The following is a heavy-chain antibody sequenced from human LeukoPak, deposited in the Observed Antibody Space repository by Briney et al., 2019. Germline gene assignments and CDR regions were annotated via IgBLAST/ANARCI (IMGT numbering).Heavy chain of an antibody. D-gene: IGHD4-11*01. CDR1: VGSFSGYH. Sequence: SETLSLTCAVYVGSFSGYHWNWIRQPPGKGPEWIGEVNESGGTNINPSLRSRVILSVDTSMNQFSLKLSSVTAADTAVYYCARTSLGLGVTTSNWFDPWGQGTLVTVSS. CDR3: ARTSLGLGVTTSNWFDP. CDR2: VNESGGT. J-gene: IGHJ5*02. V-gene: IGHV4-34*01.